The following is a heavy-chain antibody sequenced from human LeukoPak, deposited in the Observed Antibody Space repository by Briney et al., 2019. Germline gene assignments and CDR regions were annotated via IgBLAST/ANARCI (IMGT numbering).Heavy chain of an antibody. CDR1: GFTFSSYS. CDR2: ISSSSSTI. D-gene: IGHD3-3*01. CDR3: AREPPSHTYYDFWSGYYSFFDY. J-gene: IGHJ4*02. V-gene: IGHV3-48*04. Sequence: GGSLRLSCAASGFTFSSYSMNWVRPAPGKGLEWVSYISSSSSTIYYADSVKGRFTISRDNAKNSLYLQMNSLRAEDTAVYYCAREPPSHTYYDFWSGYYSFFDYWGQGTLVTVSS.